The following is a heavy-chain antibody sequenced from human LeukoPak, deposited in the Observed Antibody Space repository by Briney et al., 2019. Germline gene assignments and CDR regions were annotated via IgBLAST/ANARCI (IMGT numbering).Heavy chain of an antibody. Sequence: SETLSLTCTVSGYSISSGYYWGWIRQPPGRGLEWIGSIHYSGSTSYNPSLRSRVTVSVDKSKNQFFLKLSSVTAADTAVYYCARESRSGGAFDIWGQGTMVTVSS. J-gene: IGHJ3*02. CDR2: IHYSGST. D-gene: IGHD1-26*01. CDR1: GYSISSGYY. CDR3: ARESRSGGAFDI. V-gene: IGHV4-61*01.